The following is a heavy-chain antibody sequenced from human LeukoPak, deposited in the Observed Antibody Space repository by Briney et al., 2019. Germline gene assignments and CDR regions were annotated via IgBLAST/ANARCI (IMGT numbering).Heavy chain of an antibody. CDR2: IYYSGST. V-gene: IGHV4-39*01. J-gene: IGHJ6*03. CDR3: ARTIVVVPAADYYMDV. CDR1: GGSISSSSYY. D-gene: IGHD2-2*01. Sequence: PSETLSLTCTVSGGSISSSSYYWGWIRQPPGKGLEWIGSIYYSGSTYYNPSLKSRVTISVDTSKNQFSLKLSSVTAADTAVYYCARTIVVVPAADYYMDVWGKGTTVTVSS.